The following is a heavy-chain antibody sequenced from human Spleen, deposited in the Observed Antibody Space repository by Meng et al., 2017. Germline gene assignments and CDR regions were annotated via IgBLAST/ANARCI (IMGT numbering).Heavy chain of an antibody. D-gene: IGHD3-9*01. CDR2: INTDASST. CDR1: GFTFSSYN. CDR3: ARDADWVIFDH. V-gene: IGHV3-74*03. Sequence: GGSLRLSCAASGFTFSSYNMHWVRQTPGEGLVWVSRINTDASSTTYADSMKGRFTISRDDAKNTVYLQMNSLRAEDTAVYYCARDADWVIFDHWGQGALVTVSS. J-gene: IGHJ4*02.